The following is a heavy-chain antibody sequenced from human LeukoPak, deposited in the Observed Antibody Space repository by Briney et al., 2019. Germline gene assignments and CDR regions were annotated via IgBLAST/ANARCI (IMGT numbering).Heavy chain of an antibody. V-gene: IGHV3-30-3*01. CDR1: GFAFSNYA. Sequence: PGGSLSLSCAASGFAFSNYAMHWVRQAPGKGLEWVAIVSYDGSNEYYADSVKGRFTISRANSKYTLYLQMNSLRAEDTAVYYCARALVATGYYINYCGQGTLLTVSS. J-gene: IGHJ4*02. D-gene: IGHD5-12*01. CDR2: VSYDGSNE. CDR3: ARALVATGYYINY.